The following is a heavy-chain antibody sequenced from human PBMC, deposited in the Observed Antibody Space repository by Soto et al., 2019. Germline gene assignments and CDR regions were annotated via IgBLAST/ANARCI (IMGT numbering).Heavy chain of an antibody. Sequence: VGSLRLSCAASGFTFAHYAMMWARQAPGRGLEWVSAIDGPTTNTHYIDSVKGRFFISRDNAINTVYLQMNGLRAEDTAVYYCVTWLSAHFDYWGRGTLVTVSS. CDR2: IDGPTTNT. CDR1: GFTFAHYA. J-gene: IGHJ4*02. V-gene: IGHV3-23*05. D-gene: IGHD6-19*01. CDR3: VTWLSAHFDY.